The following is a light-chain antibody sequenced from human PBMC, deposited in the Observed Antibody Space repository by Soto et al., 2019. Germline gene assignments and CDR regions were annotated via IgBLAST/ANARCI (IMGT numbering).Light chain of an antibody. CDR2: EDS. CDR3: CSYAASSTYV. V-gene: IGLV2-23*01. Sequence: QSVLTQPASVSGSPGQSITISCTGTSSDVGNYNLVSRYQQHPGKAPKLMIYEDSKRPSGVSNRFSGSKSGNTASLTISGLQAEDEADYYCCSYAASSTYVFGTGTKVTVL. J-gene: IGLJ1*01. CDR1: SSDVGNYNL.